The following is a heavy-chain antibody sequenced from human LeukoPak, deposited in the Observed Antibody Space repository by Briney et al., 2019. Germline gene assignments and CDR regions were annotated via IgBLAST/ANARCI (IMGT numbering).Heavy chain of an antibody. D-gene: IGHD6-19*01. J-gene: IGHJ4*02. Sequence: GGSLRLSCAASGFTFSSYSMNWVRQAPGKGLEWASSISSSSSYIYYADSVKGRFTISRDNAKNSLYLQMNSLRAEDTAVYYCARDLDRQYSSGPYPEYFDYWGQGTLVTVSS. CDR1: GFTFSSYS. CDR2: ISSSSSYI. CDR3: ARDLDRQYSSGPYPEYFDY. V-gene: IGHV3-21*01.